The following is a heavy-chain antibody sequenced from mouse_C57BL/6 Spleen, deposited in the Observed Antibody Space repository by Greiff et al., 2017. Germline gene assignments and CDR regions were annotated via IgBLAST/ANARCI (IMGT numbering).Heavy chain of an antibody. J-gene: IGHJ1*03. D-gene: IGHD2-2*01. CDR1: GYTFTSYW. CDR3: AREKVTTAWYFDV. CDR2: IHPNSGST. V-gene: IGHV1-64*01. Sequence: QVQLQQPGAELVKPGASVKLSCKASGYTFTSYWMHWVKQRPGQGLEWIGMIHPNSGSTNYNEKFKSKATLTVDKSSSTAYMQLSSLTSEDSAVYYCAREKVTTAWYFDVWGTGTTVTVSS.